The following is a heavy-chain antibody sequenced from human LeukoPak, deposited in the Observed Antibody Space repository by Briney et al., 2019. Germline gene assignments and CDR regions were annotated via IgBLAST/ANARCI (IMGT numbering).Heavy chain of an antibody. D-gene: IGHD3-16*02. V-gene: IGHV1-69*13. CDR2: IIPIFGTA. CDR3: ARDRGYYDYVWGSYRPDAFDI. CDR1: GGTFSSYA. Sequence: GASVKVSCKASGGTFSSYAISWVRQAPGQGLEWMGGIIPIFGTANYAQKFQGRVTITADESTSTAYMELSSLRSEDTAVYYCARDRGYYDYVWGSYRPDAFDIWGQGTMVTVPS. J-gene: IGHJ3*02.